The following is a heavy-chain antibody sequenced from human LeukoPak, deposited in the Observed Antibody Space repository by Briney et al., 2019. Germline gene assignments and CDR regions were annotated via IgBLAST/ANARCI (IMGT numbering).Heavy chain of an antibody. CDR3: ARLGSGTNNWFDP. Sequence: SETLSLTCTVSGGSISSYYWSCIRQPPGKGLEWIGYIYYSGSTNYNPSLKSRVTISVDTSKNQFSLKLSSVTAADTAVYYCARLGSGTNNWFDPWGQGTLVTVSS. V-gene: IGHV4-59*01. CDR1: GGSISSYY. D-gene: IGHD1-26*01. J-gene: IGHJ5*02. CDR2: IYYSGST.